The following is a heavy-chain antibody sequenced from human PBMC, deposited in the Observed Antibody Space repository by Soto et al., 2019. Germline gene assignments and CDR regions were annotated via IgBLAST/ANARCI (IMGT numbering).Heavy chain of an antibody. V-gene: IGHV4-59*12. CDR2: IYYGGST. CDR3: ARSTREIRTEDNWFDP. J-gene: IGHJ5*02. D-gene: IGHD3-10*01. CDR1: GGSISSYY. Sequence: PSETLSLTCTVSGGSISSYYWSWIRQPPGKGLEWIGYIYYGGSTNYNPSLKSRVTISVDTSKNQFSLKLSSVTAADTALYYCARSTREIRTEDNWFDPWGQGTLVTVPQ.